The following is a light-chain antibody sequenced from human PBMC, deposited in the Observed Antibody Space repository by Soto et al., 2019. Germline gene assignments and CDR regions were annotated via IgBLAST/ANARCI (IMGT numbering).Light chain of an antibody. Sequence: QSVLTQPPSVSAAPGQKVTISCSGFSSNIGNNYVSWYQQLPGTAPKLLIYENNKRPSGIPDRFSGSKSGTSATLDITVLQTEDEADYYCGTWDSSLSAGVFGGGTKLTVL. CDR3: GTWDSSLSAGV. CDR2: ENN. V-gene: IGLV1-51*01. J-gene: IGLJ2*01. CDR1: SSNIGNNY.